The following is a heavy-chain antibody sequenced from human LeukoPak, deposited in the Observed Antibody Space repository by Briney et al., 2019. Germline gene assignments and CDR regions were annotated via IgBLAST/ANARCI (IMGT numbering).Heavy chain of an antibody. V-gene: IGHV1-18*01. CDR1: GYTFTSCG. Sequence: ASVKVSCKASGYTFTSCGITWVRQAPGQGLEWMGWISGYNGNTNNVEKLQGRVTMTTDTSTSTAYMELRSLRSDDTAVYYCARDGGLAAAGTKGWYFDYWGQGTLVTVSS. D-gene: IGHD6-13*01. J-gene: IGHJ4*02. CDR3: ARDGGLAAAGTKGWYFDY. CDR2: ISGYNGNT.